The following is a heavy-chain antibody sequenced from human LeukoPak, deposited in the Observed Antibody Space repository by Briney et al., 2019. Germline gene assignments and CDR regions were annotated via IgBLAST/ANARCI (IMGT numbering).Heavy chain of an antibody. D-gene: IGHD3-22*01. CDR1: GFTFSSYA. V-gene: IGHV3-11*01. Sequence: GGSLRLSCAASGFTFSSYAMSWIRQAPGKGLEWVSYISSSGSTIYYADSVKGRFTISRDNAKNSLYLQMNSLRAEDTAVYYCASPDYYDSSGYYGHWGQGTLVTVSS. CDR3: ASPDYYDSSGYYGH. CDR2: ISSSGSTI. J-gene: IGHJ4*02.